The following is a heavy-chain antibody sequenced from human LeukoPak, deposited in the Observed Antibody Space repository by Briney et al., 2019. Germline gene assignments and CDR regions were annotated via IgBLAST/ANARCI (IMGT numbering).Heavy chain of an antibody. CDR1: GYTFTSYA. CDR3: ARVGEAVRGVIIWTPDY. Sequence: ASVKVSCKASGYTFTSYAMHWVRQAPGQRLEWMGWINAGNGNAKYSQKFQGRVTITRDTSASTAYMELSSLRSEDTAVYYCARVGEAVRGVIIWTPDYWGQGTLVTVSS. D-gene: IGHD3-10*01. V-gene: IGHV1-3*01. J-gene: IGHJ4*02. CDR2: INAGNGNA.